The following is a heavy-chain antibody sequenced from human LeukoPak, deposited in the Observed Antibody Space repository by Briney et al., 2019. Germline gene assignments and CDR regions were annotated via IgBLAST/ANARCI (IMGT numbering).Heavy chain of an antibody. D-gene: IGHD4-17*01. J-gene: IGHJ4*02. CDR1: GLTFNTYT. V-gene: IGHV3-48*01. CDR3: ARIEWDDYGDYGDY. Sequence: GGSLGLSCAASGLTFNTYTMNWVRKAPGKGLEGVSYISGSSGIIDYADSVRGRFTISRDNAKNSLYLQMNSLRAEDTAVYYCARIEWDDYGDYGDYWGQGTLVTVSS. CDR2: ISGSSGII.